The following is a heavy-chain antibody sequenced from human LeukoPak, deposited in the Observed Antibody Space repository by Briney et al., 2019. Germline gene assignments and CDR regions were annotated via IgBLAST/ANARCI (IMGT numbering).Heavy chain of an antibody. D-gene: IGHD6-19*01. CDR1: LYTFTSCD. CDR2: MNPNSGNT. Sequence: VASVKVSCKPSLYTFTSCDINWVRQATGQGLEGIGWMNPNSGNTGYGQSFQGRVTMTRDNAISTDYMELSNLRSEDTAIYYCTRGSSGRRDYWGQGTLVTVSS. CDR3: TRGSSGRRDY. V-gene: IGHV1-8*01. J-gene: IGHJ4*02.